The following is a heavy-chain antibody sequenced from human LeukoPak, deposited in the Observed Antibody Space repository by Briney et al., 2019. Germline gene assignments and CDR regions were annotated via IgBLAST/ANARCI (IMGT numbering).Heavy chain of an antibody. CDR1: GGSISSYY. CDR2: IYYSGST. Sequence: SETLSLACTVSGGSISSYYWSWIRQPPGKGLEWIGYIYYSGSTNYNPSLKSRVTISVDTSKNQFSLKLSSVTAADTAVYYCAREDYGSFMDVWGKGTTVTVSS. V-gene: IGHV4-59*01. CDR3: AREDYGSFMDV. D-gene: IGHD3-10*01. J-gene: IGHJ6*03.